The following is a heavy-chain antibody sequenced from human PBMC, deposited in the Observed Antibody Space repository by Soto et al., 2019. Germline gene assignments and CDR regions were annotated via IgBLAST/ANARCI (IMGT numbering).Heavy chain of an antibody. CDR3: AKDGLDYYDSSGYLDY. CDR1: GFTFDDYA. V-gene: IGHV3-9*01. Sequence: EVQLVESGGGLVQPGRSLRLSCAASGFTFDDYAMHWVRQAPGKGLEWVSGISWNSGSIGYADSVKGRFTISRDNAKNSLYLQMNSLRAEDTALYYRAKDGLDYYDSSGYLDYWGQGTLVTVSS. J-gene: IGHJ4*02. CDR2: ISWNSGSI. D-gene: IGHD3-22*01.